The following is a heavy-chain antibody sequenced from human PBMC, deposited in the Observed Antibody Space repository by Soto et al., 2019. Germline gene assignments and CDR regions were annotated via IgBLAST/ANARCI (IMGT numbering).Heavy chain of an antibody. CDR3: ARDQSYFNSELLDWFLH. Sequence: LRLSWASSSFVFGSYAMLRVLQAPGKGLEWVAVISYDGSNKYYADSVKGRFTISRDNSKTTLYLQMNSPTADDTAVYYCARDQSYFNSELLDWFLHWGQGPLGTV. J-gene: IGHJ5*02. D-gene: IGHD2-15*01. CDR1: SFVFGSYA. V-gene: IGHV3-30-3*01. CDR2: ISYDGSNK.